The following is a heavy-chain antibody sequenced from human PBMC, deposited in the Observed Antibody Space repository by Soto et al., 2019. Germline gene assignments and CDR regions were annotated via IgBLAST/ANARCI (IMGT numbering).Heavy chain of an antibody. CDR1: GFTFSSYW. Sequence: EVQLVESGGGLVQPGGSLRLSCTASGFTFSSYWMYWVRQAPGKGLVWVSRINRDGSSTNYADSVKGRFMISRDNAKNTVYLQMCSLRVEDTAVYYWTRDLSWGETDYWGKGTMVTVSS. D-gene: IGHD7-27*01. V-gene: IGHV3-74*01. CDR2: INRDGSST. J-gene: IGHJ4*02. CDR3: TRDLSWGETDY.